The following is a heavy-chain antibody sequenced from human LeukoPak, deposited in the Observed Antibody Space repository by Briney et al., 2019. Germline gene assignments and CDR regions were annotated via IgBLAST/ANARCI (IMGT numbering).Heavy chain of an antibody. D-gene: IGHD6-19*01. Sequence: PGGSLRLSCAASGFTFSSYSMNWVRQAPGKGVEGVSYISSSSTTIYHAASVKGRFTIPRDNAKNSLYLQMNSLRDEDTAMYYSATYAVAGTEYWGQGTLLTVSS. CDR3: ATYAVAGTEY. CDR2: ISSSSTTI. J-gene: IGHJ4*02. V-gene: IGHV3-48*02. CDR1: GFTFSSYS.